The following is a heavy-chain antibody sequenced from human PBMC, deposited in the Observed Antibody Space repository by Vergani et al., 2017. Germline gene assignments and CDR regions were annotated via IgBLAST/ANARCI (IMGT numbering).Heavy chain of an antibody. D-gene: IGHD5-18*01. J-gene: IGHJ4*02. Sequence: QVQLVQSGAEVKKPGSSVKVSCKASGGTFSSYAISWVRQAPGQGLEWMGGIIPIFGTANYAQKFQGRVTITADESTSTAYMELSSLRSEDTAVYYCATANPAVDTILGRVGEIEGVDYWGQGTLVTVSS. CDR3: ATANPAVDTILGRVGEIEGVDY. V-gene: IGHV1-69*01. CDR2: IIPIFGTA. CDR1: GGTFSSYA.